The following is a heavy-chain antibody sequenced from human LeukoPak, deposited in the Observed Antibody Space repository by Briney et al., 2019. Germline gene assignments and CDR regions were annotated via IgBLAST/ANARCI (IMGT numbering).Heavy chain of an antibody. V-gene: IGHV3-21*06. CDR3: ARNIVVVPAAPGIDY. D-gene: IGHD2-2*01. Sequence: GGSLRLSCAASGFTFSSYSMNWVRQAPGKGLEWVSSISSSSSYIYYAGSVKGRFTISRDNAKNSLYLQMNSLRAEDTAVYYCARNIVVVPAAPGIDYWGQGTLVTVSS. CDR2: ISSSSSYI. J-gene: IGHJ4*02. CDR1: GFTFSSYS.